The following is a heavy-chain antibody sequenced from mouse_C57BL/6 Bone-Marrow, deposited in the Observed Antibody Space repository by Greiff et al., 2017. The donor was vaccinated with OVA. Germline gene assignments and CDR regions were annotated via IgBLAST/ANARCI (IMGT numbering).Heavy chain of an antibody. J-gene: IGHJ3*01. CDR1: GYSFTSYY. CDR2: IYPGSGNT. Sequence: QVQLQQSGPELVKPGASVKISCKASGYSFTSYYIHWVKQRPGQGLEWLGWIYPGSGNTKYNEKFKGKATLPADTSSSTAYMQRSSLTSEDSAVYYCARGGWLRRAWFAYWGQGTLVTVSA. V-gene: IGHV1-66*01. D-gene: IGHD2-2*01. CDR3: ARGGWLRRAWFAY.